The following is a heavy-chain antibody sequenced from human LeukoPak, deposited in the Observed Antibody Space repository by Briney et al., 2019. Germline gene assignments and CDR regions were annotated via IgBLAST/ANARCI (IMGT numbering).Heavy chain of an antibody. CDR2: ISYDGSNK. V-gene: IGHV3-30-3*01. Sequence: GGSLRLSCAASGFTFSSYAMHWVRQAPGKGLEWVAVISYDGSNKYYADSVKGRFTISRDNSKNTLYLQMNSLRAEDTAVYYCARVSHYGYSIDYWGQGTLVTVSS. J-gene: IGHJ4*02. CDR1: GFTFSSYA. D-gene: IGHD6-13*01. CDR3: ARVSHYGYSIDY.